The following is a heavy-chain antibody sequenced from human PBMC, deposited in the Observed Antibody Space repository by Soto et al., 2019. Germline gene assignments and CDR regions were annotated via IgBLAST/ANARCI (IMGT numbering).Heavy chain of an antibody. CDR1: GYSFTSYC. Sequence: EVQLVPSGAEVKKPGESLRISCNGSGYSFTSYCISWVRQMPGKGLEWMVRIDPSDSYTNYSPSVQGHVTISADKSINTAYLQWSSLKSWDTAMYLWASADGEFTNWGFYDWGQGTLVTV. CDR3: ASADGEFTNWGFYD. V-gene: IGHV5-10-1*03. J-gene: IGHJ4*02. D-gene: IGHD7-27*01. CDR2: IDPSDSYT.